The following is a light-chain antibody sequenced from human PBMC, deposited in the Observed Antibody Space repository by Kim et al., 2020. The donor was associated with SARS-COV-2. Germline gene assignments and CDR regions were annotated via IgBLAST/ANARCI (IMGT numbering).Light chain of an antibody. J-gene: IGKJ2*01. V-gene: IGKV4-1*01. Sequence: DIVMTQSPDSLAVSLGARATINCKSSQSVSHSPNSKNYLGWYQQKSGQPPKLLIYWASTRESGVPDRFSGSGSGTDFTLTISSLQAEDVAVYYCQQYYSAPFTFGQGTKLEF. CDR3: QQYYSAPFT. CDR2: WAS. CDR1: QSVSHSPNSKNY.